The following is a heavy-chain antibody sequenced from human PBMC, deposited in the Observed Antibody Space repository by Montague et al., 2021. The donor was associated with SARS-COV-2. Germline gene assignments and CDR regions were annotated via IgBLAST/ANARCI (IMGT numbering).Heavy chain of an antibody. V-gene: IGHV1-69*06. D-gene: IGHD5-18*01. CDR2: ISPIFGTP. CDR3: ARDWSDTGMVTHWFDP. J-gene: IGHJ5*02. CDR1: GGTFNSSA. Sequence: SVKVSCKVSGGTFNSSAITWVRQAPGQGLEWMGGISPIFGTPNYAQKFQGRVTITADKSTSTAYMELSGLRSDDTAIYYCARDWSDTGMVTHWFDPWGRGTLVTVTS.